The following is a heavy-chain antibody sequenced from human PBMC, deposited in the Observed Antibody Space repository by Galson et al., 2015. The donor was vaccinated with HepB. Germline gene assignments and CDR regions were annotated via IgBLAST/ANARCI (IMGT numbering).Heavy chain of an antibody. J-gene: IGHJ4*02. CDR1: GFSFSNYA. D-gene: IGHD3-9*01. Sequence: RLSCAASGFSFSNYAMSWVRQAPGKGLEWVSAISSSGDSTYYADSVKGRFTISRDNSNNTLYLQMNSLRAEDTAVYYCAKRSLPGYPTFDYWGQGTLVTVSS. CDR2: ISSSGDST. V-gene: IGHV3-23*01. CDR3: AKRSLPGYPTFDY.